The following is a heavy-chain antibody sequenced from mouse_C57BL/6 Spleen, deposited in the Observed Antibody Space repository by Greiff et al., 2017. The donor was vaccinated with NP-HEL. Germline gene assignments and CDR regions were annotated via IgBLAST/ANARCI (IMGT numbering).Heavy chain of an antibody. Sequence: QVQLQQPGAELVMPGASVKLSCKASGYTFTSYWMHWVKQRPGQGLEWIGEIDPSDSYTNYNQKFKGKSTLTVDKSSSTAYMQLSSRTSEDSAVDYCARPLGAGWYYAMDYWGQGTSVTVSA. V-gene: IGHV1-69*01. CDR1: GYTFTSYW. J-gene: IGHJ4*01. CDR3: ARPLGAGWYYAMDY. CDR2: IDPSDSYT.